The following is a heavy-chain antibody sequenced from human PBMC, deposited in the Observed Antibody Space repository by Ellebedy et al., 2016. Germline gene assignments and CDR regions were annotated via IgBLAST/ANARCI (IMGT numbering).Heavy chain of an antibody. Sequence: ASVKVSCKASGGTFSSYAISWVRQAPGQGLEWMGRIISILGIANYAQKFQERVTITRDMSTSTAYMELSSLRSEDTAVYYCAADRYYGSGNFDYWGQGTLVTVSS. J-gene: IGHJ4*02. D-gene: IGHD3-10*01. CDR2: IISILGIA. CDR3: AADRYYGSGNFDY. CDR1: GGTFSSYA. V-gene: IGHV1-69*04.